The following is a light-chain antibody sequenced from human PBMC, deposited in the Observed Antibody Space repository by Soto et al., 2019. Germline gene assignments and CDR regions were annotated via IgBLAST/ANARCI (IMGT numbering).Light chain of an antibody. CDR2: EVS. Sequence: QSVLTQPPSASGSPGQSVTISCTGTSSDVGGYNYVSWYQQHPGKAPKLMIYEVSERPSGVPVRFSGSKSSNTASLNISGLQAEDEADYYCSSYTSSRTLFGTGTKVTVL. J-gene: IGLJ1*01. V-gene: IGLV2-8*01. CDR3: SSYTSSRTL. CDR1: SSDVGGYNY.